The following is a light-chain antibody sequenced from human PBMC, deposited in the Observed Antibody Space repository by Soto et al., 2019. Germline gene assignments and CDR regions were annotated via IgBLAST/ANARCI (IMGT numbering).Light chain of an antibody. CDR3: LHDYGYPRT. V-gene: IGKV1-6*01. Sequence: IKMTQSPASVSAYIGDRVIITCWASQAIGDDLGWYQQKPGRAPELLIYSASTLHSGVPSRFSGSGSGSDFTLTIRSLQPEDSATYYCLHDYGYPRTFGPGTKVE. CDR1: QAIGDD. CDR2: SAS. J-gene: IGKJ1*01.